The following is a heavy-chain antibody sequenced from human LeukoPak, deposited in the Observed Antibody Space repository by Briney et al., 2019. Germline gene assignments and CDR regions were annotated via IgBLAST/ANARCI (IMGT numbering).Heavy chain of an antibody. CDR1: GFTFSSYA. D-gene: IGHD1-26*01. CDR3: AKDASGSIDY. CDR2: ISYDGSNK. V-gene: IGHV3-30-3*01. Sequence: TGGSLRLSCAASGFTFSSYAMHWVRQAPGKGLEWVAVISYDGSNKYYADSVKGRFTISRDNAKNSLYLQMNSLRGEDTAFYYCAKDASGSIDYWGQGTLVTVSS. J-gene: IGHJ4*02.